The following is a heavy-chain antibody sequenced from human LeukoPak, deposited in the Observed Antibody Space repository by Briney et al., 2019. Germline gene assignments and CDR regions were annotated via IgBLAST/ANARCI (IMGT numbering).Heavy chain of an antibody. CDR1: GFTFSNYA. CDR3: AKDKGLISGKYYFHY. D-gene: IGHD1-26*01. CDR2: IWYDGSNN. V-gene: IGHV3-30*02. J-gene: IGHJ4*02. Sequence: GGSLTLSCAASGFTFSNYAIHWVRQAPGKGLEWVGIIWYDGSNNYHADSVKGRFTISRDNSKNTVHLQMNSLRAEDTAVYYCAKDKGLISGKYYFHYWRQEALLSVPS.